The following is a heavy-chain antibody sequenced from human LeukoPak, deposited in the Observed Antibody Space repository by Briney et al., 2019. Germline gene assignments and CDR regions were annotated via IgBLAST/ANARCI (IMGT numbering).Heavy chain of an antibody. J-gene: IGHJ4*02. CDR3: AKRHIVVVTAVSFDS. Sequence: GGSLRLSWAASGFTFSSYAMSWVRQAPGKGLEWVSAISGNGGDTYYADSVKGRFTISRDNSKNTLSLQMDSLRADDTAVYYSAKRHIVVVTAVSFDSWGQGTLVTVSS. D-gene: IGHD2-21*02. V-gene: IGHV3-23*01. CDR1: GFTFSSYA. CDR2: ISGNGGDT.